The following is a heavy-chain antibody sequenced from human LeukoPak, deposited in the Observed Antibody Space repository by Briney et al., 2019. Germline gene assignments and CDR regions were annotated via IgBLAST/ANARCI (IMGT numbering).Heavy chain of an antibody. Sequence: GASVKVSCKASGGTFSSYAISWVRQAPGQGLEWMGGIIPIFGTANYAQKFQGRVTITADESTSTAYMELSSLRAEDAAVYYCARGYDSSDSKGHWGQGTLVTVSS. CDR3: ARGYDSSDSKGH. D-gene: IGHD3-22*01. V-gene: IGHV1-69*13. CDR1: GGTFSSYA. CDR2: IIPIFGTA. J-gene: IGHJ4*02.